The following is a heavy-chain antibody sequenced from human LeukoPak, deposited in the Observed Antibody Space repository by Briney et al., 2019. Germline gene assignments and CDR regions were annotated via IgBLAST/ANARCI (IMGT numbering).Heavy chain of an antibody. CDR1: GYTFTSYG. CDR3: ARGMGYSYGHPQGAFDI. Sequence: ASVKDSCKASGYTFTSYGISWVRPAPGQGLEWMGWISAYNGNTNYAQKLQGRVTMTTDTSTSTAYMELRSLRSEDTAVYYCARGMGYSYGHPQGAFDIWGQGTMVTVSS. D-gene: IGHD5-18*01. V-gene: IGHV1-18*01. CDR2: ISAYNGNT. J-gene: IGHJ3*02.